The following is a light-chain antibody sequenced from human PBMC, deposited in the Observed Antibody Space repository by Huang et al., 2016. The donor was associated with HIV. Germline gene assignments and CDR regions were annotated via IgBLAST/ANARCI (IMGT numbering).Light chain of an antibody. CDR1: RSLLYSSNRKHY. CDR3: QQYYSLPLT. CDR2: WAS. V-gene: IGKV4-1*01. Sequence: DIVMTQSPDSLAVSLGERATINCKSNRSLLYSSNRKHYLAWYKQRPGQPPNLLIYWASTRESGVPDRFSGSGSGTDVTLTITSLQAEDVAIYYCQQYYSLPLTFGGGTKVEIK. J-gene: IGKJ4*01.